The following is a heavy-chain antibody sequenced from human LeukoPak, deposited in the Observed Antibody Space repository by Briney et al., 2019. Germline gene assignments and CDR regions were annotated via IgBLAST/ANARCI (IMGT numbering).Heavy chain of an antibody. V-gene: IGHV5-51*01. CDR1: GYSFGSYW. J-gene: IGHJ4*02. CDR3: ARRDYGGKHFDY. CDR2: IYPGDSDT. D-gene: IGHD4-23*01. Sequence: GESLKISCQGSGYSFGSYWITWVRQMPGKGLEWMGVIYPGDSDTKYGPSFQGQVTISADRSISTAYLQWSSLKASDTAMYYCARRDYGGKHFDYWGQGTLVTVSS.